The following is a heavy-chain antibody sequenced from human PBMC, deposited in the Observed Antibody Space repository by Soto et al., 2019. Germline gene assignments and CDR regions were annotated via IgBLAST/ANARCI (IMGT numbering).Heavy chain of an antibody. Sequence: QVQLVQSGAEVRKPGSSVNVSCKASGGTFSNNVFIWVRQAPGQGPQWMGELIPLFGTPKYAQNFQGRLTLNADESSNTADMQLNMLTSDDTAVYSCATPAERLDTAMLKGLAHWGEGSLVTVSS. CDR2: LIPLFGTP. V-gene: IGHV1-69*01. CDR3: ATPAERLDTAMLKGLAH. D-gene: IGHD5-18*01. J-gene: IGHJ4*02. CDR1: GGTFSNNV.